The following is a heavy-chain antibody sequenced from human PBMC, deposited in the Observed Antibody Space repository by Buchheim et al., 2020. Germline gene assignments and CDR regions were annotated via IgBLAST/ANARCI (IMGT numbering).Heavy chain of an antibody. V-gene: IGHV1-2*04. Sequence: QVQLVQSGAEVKKPGASVKVSCKASGYTFTGYYMHWVRQAPGQGLEWLGWINPNRGGTNSAQKFQGWVTMTRDTSISPAYMELSRLRSDDTAVYYCARTPGATGNYYYYYGMDVWGQGTT. CDR2: INPNRGGT. CDR3: ARTPGATGNYYYYYGMDV. D-gene: IGHD1-1*01. J-gene: IGHJ6*02. CDR1: GYTFTGYY.